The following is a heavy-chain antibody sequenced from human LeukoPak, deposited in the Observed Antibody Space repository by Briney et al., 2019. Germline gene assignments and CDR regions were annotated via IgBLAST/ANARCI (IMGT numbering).Heavy chain of an antibody. Sequence: ASVKVSCKASGYTFTSYGISWVRQAPGKGLEWMGWISSYNGNTNYAQKLQGRVTMSTDTSTGTAYMELRSLRSDDTAVYYCAREEGAPIAAANIWGLGTKVTVSS. J-gene: IGHJ3*02. CDR3: AREEGAPIAAANI. CDR2: ISSYNGNT. CDR1: GYTFTSYG. D-gene: IGHD6-13*01. V-gene: IGHV1-18*01.